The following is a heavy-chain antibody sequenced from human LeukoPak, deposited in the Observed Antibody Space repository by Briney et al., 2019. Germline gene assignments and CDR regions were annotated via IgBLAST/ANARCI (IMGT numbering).Heavy chain of an antibody. CDR3: ARDLLRNYYDSSGYPSAVGY. CDR1: GYTFTSYG. Sequence: ASVKVSCKASGYTFTSYGISWVRQVPGQGLEWMGWISAYNGNTNYAQKLQGRVTMTTDTSTSTAYMELRSLRSDDTAVYYCARDLLRNYYDSSGYPSAVGYWGQGTLVTVSS. J-gene: IGHJ4*02. V-gene: IGHV1-18*01. D-gene: IGHD3-22*01. CDR2: ISAYNGNT.